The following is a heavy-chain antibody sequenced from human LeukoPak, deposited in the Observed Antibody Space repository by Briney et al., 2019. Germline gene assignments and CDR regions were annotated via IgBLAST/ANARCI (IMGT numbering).Heavy chain of an antibody. D-gene: IGHD7-27*01. CDR3: ARSKTGDSATLDY. CDR1: GGSISSGGYY. CDR2: IYYSGST. Sequence: SQTLSLTCTVSGGSISSGGYYWSWIRQHPGKGLEWIGYIYYSGSTYYNPSLKSRVTISVDTSKNQFSLELSSVTAADTAVYFCARSKTGDSATLDYWGQGTLVTVSS. J-gene: IGHJ4*02. V-gene: IGHV4-31*03.